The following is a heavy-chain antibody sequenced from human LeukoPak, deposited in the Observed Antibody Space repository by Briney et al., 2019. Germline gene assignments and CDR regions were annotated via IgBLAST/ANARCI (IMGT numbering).Heavy chain of an antibody. CDR3: ARGRDCTNGVCFRYNWFDP. J-gene: IGHJ5*02. V-gene: IGHV1-69*05. Sequence: ASVKVSCKASGGTFSSYAISWVRQAPGQGLEWMGRIIPIFGTANYAQKFQGRVTITTDESTSTAYMELSSLRSEDTAVYYCARGRDCTNGVCFRYNWFDPWGQGTLVTVSS. CDR1: GGTFSSYA. CDR2: IIPIFGTA. D-gene: IGHD2-8*01.